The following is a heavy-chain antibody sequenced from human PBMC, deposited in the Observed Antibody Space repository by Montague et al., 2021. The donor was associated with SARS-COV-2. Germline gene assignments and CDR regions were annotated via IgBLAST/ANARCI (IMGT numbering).Heavy chain of an antibody. J-gene: IGHJ4*02. CDR1: GGSITTYW. Sequence: SETLSLTCAVSGGSITTYWWSWIRQPPGKGLEWTGEIYHTGTTNYNPSLRSRVTISVDRSRNQVSLSLNFVTAADTAVYYCAGHLIGGHDLSHWGKGTLVTVSS. D-gene: IGHD3/OR15-3a*01. V-gene: IGHV4-4*02. CDR2: IYHTGTT. CDR3: AGHLIGGHDLSH.